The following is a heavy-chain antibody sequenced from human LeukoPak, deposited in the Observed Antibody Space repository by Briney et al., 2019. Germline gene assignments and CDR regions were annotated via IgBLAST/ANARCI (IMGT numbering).Heavy chain of an antibody. D-gene: IGHD2-2*01. CDR2: INDDGSST. J-gene: IGHJ5*02. Sequence: GGSLRLSCAASGFTFSHYWMHWVRQAPGKGPVWVSHINDDGSSTHYADSVKGRFTISRDNAKNSLYLQMNSLRAEDTAVYYCARDRCSSTSCNWFDPWGQGTLVTVSS. CDR1: GFTFSHYW. V-gene: IGHV3-74*01. CDR3: ARDRCSSTSCNWFDP.